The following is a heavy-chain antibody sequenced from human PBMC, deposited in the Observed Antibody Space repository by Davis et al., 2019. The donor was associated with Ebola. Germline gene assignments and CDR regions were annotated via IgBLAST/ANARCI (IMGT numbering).Heavy chain of an antibody. V-gene: IGHV3-21*01. D-gene: IGHD6-19*01. CDR2: ISSSSSYI. Sequence: GESLKISCAASGFTFSSYSMNWVRQAPGKGLEWVSSISSSSSYIYYADSVKGRFTISRDNAKNSLYLQMNSLRAEDTAVYYCARESAQQWLPDYWGQGTLVTVSS. CDR1: GFTFSSYS. CDR3: ARESAQQWLPDY. J-gene: IGHJ4*02.